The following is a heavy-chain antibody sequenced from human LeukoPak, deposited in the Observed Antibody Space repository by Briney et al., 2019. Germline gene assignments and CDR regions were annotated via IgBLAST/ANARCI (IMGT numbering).Heavy chain of an antibody. V-gene: IGHV3-21*01. CDR3: APGLGVTTPD. J-gene: IGHJ4*02. CDR2: ISSSSYI. D-gene: IGHD4-17*01. CDR1: GFTFSSYS. Sequence: GGSLRLSCAASGFTFSSYSMNWVRQAPGKGLEWVSSISSSSYIYYADSVKGRFTISRDNAENSLYLQMNSLRAEDTAVYYCAPGLGVTTPDWGQGTLVTVSS.